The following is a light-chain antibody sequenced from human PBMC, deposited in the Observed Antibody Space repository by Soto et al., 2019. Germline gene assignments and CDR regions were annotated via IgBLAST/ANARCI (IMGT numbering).Light chain of an antibody. CDR2: GAS. J-gene: IGKJ2*01. CDR3: QQYGSSPYT. Sequence: DIVLTQSPGTLSLSPGERATLSCRASQNVNNNYLAWYQQKPGQAPRLLIRGASSRATGLPDRFSGSGSGTDFTLTISRLEPEDFAVYFCQQYGSSPYTFGQGTKLEIK. V-gene: IGKV3-20*01. CDR1: QNVNNNY.